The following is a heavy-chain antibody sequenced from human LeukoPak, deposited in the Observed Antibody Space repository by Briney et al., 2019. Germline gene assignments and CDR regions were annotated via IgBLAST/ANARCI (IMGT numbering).Heavy chain of an antibody. V-gene: IGHV1-46*01. J-gene: IGHJ4*02. CDR1: GYTFTGYY. CDR2: INPSGGST. CDR3: ARDRVVPAAIEYYFDY. D-gene: IGHD2-2*01. Sequence: ASVKVSCKASGYTFTGYYMHWVRQAPGQGLEWMGWINPSGGSTSYAQKFQGRVTMTRDTSTSTVYMELSSLRSEDTAVYYCARDRVVPAAIEYYFDYWGQGTLVTVSS.